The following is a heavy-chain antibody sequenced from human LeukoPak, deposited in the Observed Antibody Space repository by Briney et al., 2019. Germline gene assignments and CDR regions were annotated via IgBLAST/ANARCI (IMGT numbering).Heavy chain of an antibody. D-gene: IGHD3-10*01. J-gene: IGHJ4*02. CDR2: INAGNGNT. Sequence: ASVKVFCKASGYTFTSYAMHWVRQAPGQRLEWMGWINAGNGNTKYSQKFQGRVTITRDTSASTAYMELSSLRSEDTAVYYCARDEVRGAPDYWGQGTLVTVSS. V-gene: IGHV1-3*01. CDR1: GYTFTSYA. CDR3: ARDEVRGAPDY.